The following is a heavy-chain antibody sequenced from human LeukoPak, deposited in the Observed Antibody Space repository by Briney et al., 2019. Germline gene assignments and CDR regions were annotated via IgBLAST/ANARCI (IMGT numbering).Heavy chain of an antibody. CDR2: IHHSGLT. V-gene: IGHV4-39*01. CDR1: GGSINSSSYY. D-gene: IGHD1-1*01. J-gene: IGHJ4*02. CDR3: ARFDDNGDYFDY. Sequence: SETLSLTCTVSGGSINSSSYYWGWIRQPPGKGLEWIGIIHHSGLTYNNPSLKSRVTISVYTSKKQFSLRLNSVTAADTAVYYCARFDDNGDYFDYWGQGTLVTVSS.